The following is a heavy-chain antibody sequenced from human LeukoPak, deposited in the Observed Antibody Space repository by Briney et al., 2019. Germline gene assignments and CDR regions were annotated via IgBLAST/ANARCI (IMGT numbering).Heavy chain of an antibody. CDR1: GDPITSANW. J-gene: IGHJ4*02. D-gene: IGHD6-19*01. CDR2: ISHSGAT. CDR3: ASKGIAVAGGDY. Sequence: PSETLSLTCAVSGDPITSANWWSWVRQSPGKGLEWIGEISHSGATNHNPSLKSRVTMSLDKSKNQLSLKLSSVTAADTAVYYCASKGIAVAGGDYWGQGTLVTVSS. V-gene: IGHV4-4*02.